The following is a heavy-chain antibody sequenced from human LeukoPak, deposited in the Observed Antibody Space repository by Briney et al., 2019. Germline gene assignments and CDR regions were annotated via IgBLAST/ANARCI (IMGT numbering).Heavy chain of an antibody. V-gene: IGHV1-18*01. D-gene: IGHD3-3*01. CDR1: GYTFTSYG. Sequence: ASVKVSCKASGYTFTSYGISWVRQAPGQGLEWLGWISAYNGITSYAQKLQGRVTMTTDTSTTTAYMELRSLRSDDTAVYYCARGPTIYGVASTFDYWGQGTLVTVSS. J-gene: IGHJ4*02. CDR3: ARGPTIYGVASTFDY. CDR2: ISAYNGIT.